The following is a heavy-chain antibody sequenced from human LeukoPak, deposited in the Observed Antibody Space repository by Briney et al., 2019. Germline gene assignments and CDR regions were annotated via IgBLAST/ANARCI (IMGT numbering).Heavy chain of an antibody. Sequence: ASVKVSCKVSGYTLTELSMHWVRQAPGKGLEWMGGFDPEDGETIYAQKFQGRVTMTGDTSTDTAYMELSSLRSEDTAIYYCATAPRGDFWRYYYYMDVWGKGTTVTVSS. CDR3: ATAPRGDFWRYYYYMDV. D-gene: IGHD3-3*01. J-gene: IGHJ6*03. CDR1: GYTLTELS. V-gene: IGHV1-24*01. CDR2: FDPEDGET.